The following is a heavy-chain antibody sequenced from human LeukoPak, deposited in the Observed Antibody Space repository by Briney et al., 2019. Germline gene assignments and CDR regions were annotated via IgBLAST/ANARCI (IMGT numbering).Heavy chain of an antibody. D-gene: IGHD3-3*01. CDR2: ISSSGSTI. CDR3: ASFDDYDFWSGYSY. CDR1: GFTFSSYE. J-gene: IGHJ4*02. V-gene: IGHV3-48*03. Sequence: GGSLRLSCAASGFTFSSYEMNWVRQAPGKGLEWVSYISSSGSTIYYADSVKGRFTISRDNAKNSLHLQMNSLRAEDTAVYYCASFDDYDFWSGYSYWGQGTLVTVSS.